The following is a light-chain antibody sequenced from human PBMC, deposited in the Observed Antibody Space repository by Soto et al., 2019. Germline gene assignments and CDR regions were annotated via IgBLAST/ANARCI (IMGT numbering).Light chain of an antibody. CDR1: QSMSSW. V-gene: IGKV1-5*03. CDR2: KAS. J-gene: IGKJ1*01. CDR3: QQYQSYSH. Sequence: DIPMTQSPSTLSASVGDKVTITCRASQSMSSWLAWYQQKPGKAPKLLIYKASILESGVPSRFSGSGSGTEFPLTISSLQPDDFATYYCQQYQSYSHFGQGTKVEIK.